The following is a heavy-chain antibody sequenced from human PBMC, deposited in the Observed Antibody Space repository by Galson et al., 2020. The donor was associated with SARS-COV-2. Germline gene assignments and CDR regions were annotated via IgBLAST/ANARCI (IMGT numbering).Heavy chain of an antibody. D-gene: IGHD3-3*01. CDR3: ARVCGPRITIFGVVDYYYYMDV. V-gene: IGHV4-31*02. CDR2: IYYSGST. J-gene: IGHJ6*03. Sequence: IRQHPGKGLEWIGYIYYSGSTYYNPSLKSRVTISVDTSKNQFSLKLSSVTAADTAVYYCARVCGPRITIFGVVDYYYYMDVWGKGTTVTVSS.